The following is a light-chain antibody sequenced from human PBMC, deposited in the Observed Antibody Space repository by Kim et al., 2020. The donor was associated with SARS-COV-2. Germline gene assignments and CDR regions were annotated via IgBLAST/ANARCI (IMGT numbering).Light chain of an antibody. CDR3: QAWDSAVV. CDR1: KLGDKY. J-gene: IGLJ2*01. V-gene: IGLV3-1*01. Sequence: SYELTQPPSLSVSPGQTASITCSGDKLGDKYAYWYQQKPGQSPVVVIYQDDKRPSGIPERFSGSNSGNTATLTISGTQSADEADYYCQAWDSAVVFGGGTKLTVL. CDR2: QDD.